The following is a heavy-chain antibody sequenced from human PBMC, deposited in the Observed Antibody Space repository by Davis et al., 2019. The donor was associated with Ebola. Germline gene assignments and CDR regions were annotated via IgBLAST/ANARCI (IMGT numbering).Heavy chain of an antibody. CDR2: ISSSGSVI. V-gene: IGHV3-21*01. CDR3: ARDRFRVGGTNDF. D-gene: IGHD1-7*01. CDR1: GFSFGAYT. J-gene: IGHJ4*02. Sequence: PGGSLRLSCAPSGFSFGAYTMNWVRQAPGEGLEWVSSISSSGSVIYYADSVKGRFTVSRDNARNSLFLQMSSLRAEDTAVYYCARDRFRVGGTNDFWGQGTLVTVSS.